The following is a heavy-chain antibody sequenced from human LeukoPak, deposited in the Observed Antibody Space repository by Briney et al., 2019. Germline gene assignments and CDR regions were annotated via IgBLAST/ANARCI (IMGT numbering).Heavy chain of an antibody. J-gene: IGHJ3*02. V-gene: IGHV4-34*01. CDR3: ARATYYDFWSGYFGGSPRDAFDI. Sequence: PSETLSLTCAVYGGSFSGYYWSWIRQPPGKGLEWVGEINHSGSTNYNPSLKSRVTISVDTSKNQFSLKLSSVTAADTAVYYCARATYYDFWSGYFGGSPRDAFDIWGQGTMVTVSS. CDR1: GGSFSGYY. D-gene: IGHD3-3*01. CDR2: INHSGST.